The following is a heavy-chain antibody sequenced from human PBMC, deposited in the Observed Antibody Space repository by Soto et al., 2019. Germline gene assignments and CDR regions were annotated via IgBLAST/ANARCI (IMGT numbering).Heavy chain of an antibody. D-gene: IGHD3-10*01. V-gene: IGHV1-18*01. J-gene: IGHJ6*03. CDR2: ISANNGDT. CDR3: ARMVRGSNIDYYHYMDV. Sequence: QVQLVQSGAEVKKPGASVKVSCKASGYTFTSHGISWVRQAPGQGLEWMGWISANNGDTNYAQKFQGRVTETTDTSTSTGYMELRSLRSEDTAVYYCARMVRGSNIDYYHYMDVWGKGTTVTVSS. CDR1: GYTFTSHG.